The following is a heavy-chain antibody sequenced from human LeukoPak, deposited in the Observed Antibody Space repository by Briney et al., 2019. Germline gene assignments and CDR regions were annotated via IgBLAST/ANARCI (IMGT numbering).Heavy chain of an antibody. CDR2: ISLDGSTE. D-gene: IGHD3-10*01. J-gene: IGHJ5*02. CDR3: MRDYMGWFDP. Sequence: GGSLRLSCVASGFILSNFQMYWVRQAPGKGLEWVSIISLDGSTEFYADSVKGRFTISRGTASNTMHLEMNNLRIEDTAVYYCMRDYMGWFDPWGQGSLVTVSS. V-gene: IGHV3-30-3*01. CDR1: GFILSNFQ.